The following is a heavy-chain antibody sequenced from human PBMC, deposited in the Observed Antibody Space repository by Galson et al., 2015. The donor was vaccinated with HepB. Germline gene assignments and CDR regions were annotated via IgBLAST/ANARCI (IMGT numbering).Heavy chain of an antibody. CDR1: GFTFSNYG. D-gene: IGHD6-19*01. Sequence: SLRLSCAASGFTFSNYGMHWVRQAPGKGLEWVAVISYDGSNKYYADSVKGRFTISRDNSKNTLYLQMNSLRAEDTALYYCAKDPYLYSALAGTMAGFDYGGQGTLVTVSS. CDR3: AKDPYLYSALAGTMAGFDY. CDR2: ISYDGSNK. V-gene: IGHV3-30*18. J-gene: IGHJ4*02.